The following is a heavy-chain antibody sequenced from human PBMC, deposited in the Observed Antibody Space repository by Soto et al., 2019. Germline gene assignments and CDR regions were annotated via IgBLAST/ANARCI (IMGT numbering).Heavy chain of an antibody. V-gene: IGHV5-51*01. CDR1: GYSFTSYW. CDR2: IYPGDSDT. D-gene: IGHD3-10*01. Sequence: PGESLKISSKGSGYSFTSYWIGWVRQMTGKGLEWMGIIYPGDSDTSYSPYFQGQVTILADKSISTAYLQWSSLKASDISMYYCARHVGVRGAYYFDYWGQGTLVTVSS. CDR3: ARHVGVRGAYYFDY. J-gene: IGHJ4*02.